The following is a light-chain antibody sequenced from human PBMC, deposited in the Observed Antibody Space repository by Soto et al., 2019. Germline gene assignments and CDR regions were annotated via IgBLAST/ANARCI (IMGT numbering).Light chain of an antibody. CDR3: QTWGTGIHV. CDR1: SGHSSYA. Sequence: QPVLTQSPSASASLGASVKLTCTLSSGHSSYAIAWHQQQPEKGPRYLMKLNSDGSHSKGDGIPDRFSGSSSGAERYLIISRLPSEAEADYYCQTWGTGIHVFGTGTKLTVL. J-gene: IGLJ1*01. CDR2: LNSDGSH. V-gene: IGLV4-69*01.